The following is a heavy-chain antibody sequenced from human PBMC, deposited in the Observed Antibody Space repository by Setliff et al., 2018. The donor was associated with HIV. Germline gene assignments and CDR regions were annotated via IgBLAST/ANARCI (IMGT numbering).Heavy chain of an antibody. V-gene: IGHV4-39*01. CDR1: GGSISSSSYY. J-gene: IGHJ1*01. CDR2: IYHSGST. CDR3: ARQSSGSPEYFQH. D-gene: IGHD1-26*01. Sequence: PSQTLSLPCTVSGGSISSSSYYWGCIRQPPGKGLEWIGTIYHSGSTYYNPSLKSRVTIAVDTSKNQFSLKVSSVTAADTAVYYCARQSSGSPEYFQHWGQGTLVTVSS.